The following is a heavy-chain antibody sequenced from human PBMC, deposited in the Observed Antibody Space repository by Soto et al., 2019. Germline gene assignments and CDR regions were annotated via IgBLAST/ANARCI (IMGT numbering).Heavy chain of an antibody. J-gene: IGHJ4*02. CDR1: CGSISSYY. D-gene: IGHD3-3*01. V-gene: IGHV4-59*01. CDR2: IYYSGST. CDR3: ARGAGFLEWLLYDY. Sequence: SETLSLTCTVSCGSISSYYWSWIRQPPGKGLEWIGYIYYSGSTNYNPSLKSRVTISVDTSKNQSSLKLSSVTAADTAVYYCARGAGFLEWLLYDYWGQGTLVTVSS.